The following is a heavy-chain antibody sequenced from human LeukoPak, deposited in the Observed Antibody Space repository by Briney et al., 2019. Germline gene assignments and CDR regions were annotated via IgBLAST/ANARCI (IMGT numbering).Heavy chain of an antibody. D-gene: IGHD3-22*01. J-gene: IGHJ4*02. CDR2: IYYSGST. CDR3: GRIAVVVFSSVY. Sequence: SETLSLTCTVSGGSISSYYWSWIRQPPGKGLEWIGYIYYSGSTNYNPSLKSRVTISVDTSKNQFSLKLSSVTAADTAVYYCGRIAVVVFSSVYGGQGTLVTVSS. V-gene: IGHV4-59*08. CDR1: GGSISSYY.